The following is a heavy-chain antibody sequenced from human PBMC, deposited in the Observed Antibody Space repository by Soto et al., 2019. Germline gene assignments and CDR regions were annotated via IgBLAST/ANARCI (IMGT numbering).Heavy chain of an antibody. CDR3: ARSTQPGIAVAGTIDP. D-gene: IGHD6-19*01. CDR1: GGSISSGGYY. J-gene: IGHJ5*02. V-gene: IGHV4-31*03. CDR2: IYYSGST. Sequence: QVQLQESGPGLVKPSQTLSLTCTVSGGSISSGGYYWSWIRQHPGKGLEWIGYIYYSGSTYYNPSLKSRVTISVDTSKNQSSLKLSSVTAADTAVYYCARSTQPGIAVAGTIDPWGQGTLVTVSS.